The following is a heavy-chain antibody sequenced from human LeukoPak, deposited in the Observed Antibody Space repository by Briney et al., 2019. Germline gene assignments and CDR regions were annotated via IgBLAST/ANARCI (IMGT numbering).Heavy chain of an antibody. CDR1: GFTFSSYA. CDR2: ISGSGDST. CDR3: AKGDLGQQWLISYYYYGMDV. V-gene: IGHV3-23*01. J-gene: IGHJ6*02. D-gene: IGHD6-19*01. Sequence: GGSLRLSCAASGFTFSSYAMTWVRQAPGKGLEWVSGISGSGDSTYNADSVKGRFTISRDNSKNTLYLQMNSLRAEDTAVYYCAKGDLGQQWLISYYYYGMDVWGQGTTVTVSS.